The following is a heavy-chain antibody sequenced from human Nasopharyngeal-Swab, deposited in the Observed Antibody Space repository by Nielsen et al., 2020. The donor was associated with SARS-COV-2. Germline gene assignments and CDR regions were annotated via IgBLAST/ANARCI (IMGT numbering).Heavy chain of an antibody. J-gene: IGHJ4*02. V-gene: IGHV4-59*01. CDR2: IYYSGST. CDR3: AGGFGDYDY. CDR1: GGSISSYY. Sequence: SETLSLTCTVSGGSISSYYWSWIRQPPGKGLEWIGYIYYSGSTNYNPSLKSRVAISVDTSKNQFSLKLSSVTAADTAVYYCAGGFGDYDYWGQGTLVTVSS. D-gene: IGHD4-17*01.